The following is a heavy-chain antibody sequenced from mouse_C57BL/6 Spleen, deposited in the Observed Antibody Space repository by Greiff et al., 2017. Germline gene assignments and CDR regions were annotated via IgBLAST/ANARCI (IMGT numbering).Heavy chain of an antibody. J-gene: IGHJ1*03. D-gene: IGHD1-1*01. V-gene: IGHV5-17*01. CDR2: ISSGSSTI. CDR1: GFTFSDYG. CDR3: ARKGTTVSYGYFDV. Sequence: EAQVVESGGGLVKPGGSLKLSCAASGFTFSDYGMHWVRQAPEKGLEWVAYISSGSSTIYYADTVKGRFTISRDNAKNTLFLQMTSLRSEDTAMYYCARKGTTVSYGYFDVWGTGTTVTVSS.